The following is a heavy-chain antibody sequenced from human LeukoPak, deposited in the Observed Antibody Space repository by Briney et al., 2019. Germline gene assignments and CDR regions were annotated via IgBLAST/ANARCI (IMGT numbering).Heavy chain of an antibody. CDR2: INHSGST. J-gene: IGHJ4*02. D-gene: IGHD2-15*01. V-gene: IGHV4-34*01. Sequence: SETVSLTCAVYGGSFSGYYWSWLRQPPGKGLEWIGEINHSGSTNYNPSLRSRVTISVDTSKNQFSLKLSSVTAADTAVYYCAATLGYCSGGSCYSHYWGQGTLVTVSS. CDR1: GGSFSGYY. CDR3: AATLGYCSGGSCYSHY.